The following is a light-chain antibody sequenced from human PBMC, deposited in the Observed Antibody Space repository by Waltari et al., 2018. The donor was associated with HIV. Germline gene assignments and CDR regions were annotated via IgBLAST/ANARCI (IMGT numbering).Light chain of an antibody. J-gene: IGLJ2*01. Sequence: QSVLAQPPSVSGTPGPRVTISCSGTTSNIGTNVVNWYQQVPGTAPKLLISSNNQRPSGVPDRFSGFKSGTSASLAINGLQSEDEADYYCATWDDTPTGHVLFGGGTKVTVL. CDR2: SNN. V-gene: IGLV1-44*01. CDR3: ATWDDTPTGHVL. CDR1: TSNIGTNV.